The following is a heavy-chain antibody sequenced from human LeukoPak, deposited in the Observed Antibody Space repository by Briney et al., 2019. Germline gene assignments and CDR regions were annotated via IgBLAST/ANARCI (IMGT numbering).Heavy chain of an antibody. CDR3: ARVLLRGVPGLDY. Sequence: SGGSLRLSCAASGLTFSSYSMNWVRQAPGKGLEWVSYISSSSGIIYADSVRGRFTISRDNAKNSLYLQMNSLRDEDTAVYYCARVLLRGVPGLDYWGQGTLVTVSS. V-gene: IGHV3-48*02. D-gene: IGHD3-10*01. J-gene: IGHJ4*02. CDR2: ISSSSGII. CDR1: GLTFSSYS.